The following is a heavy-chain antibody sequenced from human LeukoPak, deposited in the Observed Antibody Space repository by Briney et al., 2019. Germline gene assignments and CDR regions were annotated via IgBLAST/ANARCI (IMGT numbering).Heavy chain of an antibody. V-gene: IGHV4-59*01. J-gene: IGHJ5*02. D-gene: IGHD3-22*01. CDR2: IYYSGST. CDR3: AREGGYYHDNWFDP. CDR1: GFTFSNYA. Sequence: PGGSLRLSCAASGFTFSNYAMSWVRQPPGKGLEWIGYIYYSGSTNYNPSLKSRVTISVDTSKNQFSLKLSSVTAADTAVYYCAREGGYYHDNWFDPWGQGTLVTVSS.